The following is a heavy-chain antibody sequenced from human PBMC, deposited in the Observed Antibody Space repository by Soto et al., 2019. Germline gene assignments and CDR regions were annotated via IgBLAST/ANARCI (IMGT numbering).Heavy chain of an antibody. V-gene: IGHV1-69*02. CDR3: AGPRAAMSW. J-gene: IGHJ4*02. CDR2: IIPLLDLT. D-gene: IGHD6-25*01. Sequence: QVQLVQSGAEVKKPGSSVKVSCKGFEGTFSSDTITWVRQAPGQGLEWMGRIIPLLDLTNYAQKFQGRVTITADKSTRTAYMELSSLRSEDTAVYYCAGPRAAMSWWGQGTLVTVSS. CDR1: EGTFSSDT.